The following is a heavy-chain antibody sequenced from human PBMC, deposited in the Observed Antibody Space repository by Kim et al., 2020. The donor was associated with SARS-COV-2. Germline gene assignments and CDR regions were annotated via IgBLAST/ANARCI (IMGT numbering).Heavy chain of an antibody. V-gene: IGHV4-34*01. D-gene: IGHD6-13*01. CDR2: INHSGST. J-gene: IGHJ2*01. Sequence: SETLSLTCAVYGGSFSGYYWSWIRQPPGKGLEWIGEINHSGSTNYNPSLKSRVTISVDTSKNQFSLKLSYVTAADTAVFYCARAGFSSTCYGLKGYFDL. CDR3: ARAGFSSTCYGLKGYFDL. CDR1: GGSFSGYY.